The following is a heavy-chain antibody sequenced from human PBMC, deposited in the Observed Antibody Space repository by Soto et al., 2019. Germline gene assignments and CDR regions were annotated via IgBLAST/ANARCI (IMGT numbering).Heavy chain of an antibody. D-gene: IGHD4-4*01. J-gene: IGHJ6*02. V-gene: IGHV4-39*01. Sequence: ETLSLTCTVSCCSISSNYYYLGCIRQPPGKGLEWIGNIYNSGSTYYNPSLKSRVTISVDTSKNRFSLKLRSVTAADTAVYYCARGLTTVTLATIKANYYGMEVWGQGTTVNVSS. CDR3: ARGLTTVTLATIKANYYGMEV. CDR2: IYNSGST. CDR1: CCSISSNYYY.